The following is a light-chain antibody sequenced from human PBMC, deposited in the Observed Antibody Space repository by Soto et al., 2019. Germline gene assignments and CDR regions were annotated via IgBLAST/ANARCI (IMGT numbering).Light chain of an antibody. V-gene: IGLV2-14*01. J-gene: IGLJ1*01. Sequence: QSALTQPASVSGSPGQSINISCTGTSSDVGCYNYVSWYQQHPGKAPKLMIYDVSNRPSGVSNRFSGSKSGNTASLTISGLQAEDEADYYCSSYTSSSLYVFGTGTKLTVL. CDR3: SSYTSSSLYV. CDR2: DVS. CDR1: SSDVGCYNY.